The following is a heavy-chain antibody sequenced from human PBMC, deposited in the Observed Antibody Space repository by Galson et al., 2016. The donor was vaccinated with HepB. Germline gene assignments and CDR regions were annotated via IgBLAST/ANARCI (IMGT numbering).Heavy chain of an antibody. CDR2: VSDDGNNK. Sequence: GFTFRRYGMHWVRLTPGVGLEWVAAVSDDGNNKEYGDSVRGRFTISRDNSQNTVSLEMNSLRVEDTAVYYCAKDIRAQFEAGTIWGRGTLVTVSS. CDR3: AKDIRAQFEAGTI. D-gene: IGHD1-1*01. CDR1: GFTFRRYG. V-gene: IGHV3-30*18. J-gene: IGHJ4*02.